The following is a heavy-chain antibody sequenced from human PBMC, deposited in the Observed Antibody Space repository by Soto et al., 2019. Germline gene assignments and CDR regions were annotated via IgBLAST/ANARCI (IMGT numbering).Heavy chain of an antibody. CDR2: IWYDGTNQ. V-gene: IGHV3-33*01. Sequence: GSLRLSCAASGFSFSKYGMHWVRQAPGKGLEWVAVIWYDGTNQDYADSVKGRFTISRDTSKNTLFLQMNSLRAEDTAVYYCVRDQLCTSTRCFLYDAFDLWGQGTVVTVSS. CDR1: GFSFSKYG. CDR3: VRDQLCTSTRCFLYDAFDL. J-gene: IGHJ3*01. D-gene: IGHD2-8*01.